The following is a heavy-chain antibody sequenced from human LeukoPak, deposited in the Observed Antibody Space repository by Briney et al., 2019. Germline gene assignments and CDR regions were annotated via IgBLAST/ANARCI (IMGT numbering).Heavy chain of an antibody. V-gene: IGHV4-59*12. CDR1: GGSISSYY. J-gene: IGHJ5*02. Sequence: SETLSLTCTVSGGSISSYYWSWVRQPPGKGLEGIGDIYYSGSTNYNPSLKSRVTISVDTSKNQCSLKLGSVTAADTAVYYCARGNIWLERRSSSRHWFDPWGQGTLVTVSS. CDR2: IYYSGST. D-gene: IGHD1-1*01. CDR3: ARGNIWLERRSSSRHWFDP.